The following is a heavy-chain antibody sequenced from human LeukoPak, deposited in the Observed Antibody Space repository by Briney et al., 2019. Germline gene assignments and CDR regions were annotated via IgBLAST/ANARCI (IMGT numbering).Heavy chain of an antibody. CDR1: GYTFTGYY. CDR2: VNPNSGGT. V-gene: IGHV1-2*02. Sequence: ASVKVSCKASGYTFTGYYMHWVRQAPGQGLEWMGWVNPNSGGTNYAQKFQGRVTMTRDTSISTAYMELSRLRSDDTAVYYCARSRTGSGFLFDYWGQGTLVTVSS. CDR3: ARSRTGSGFLFDY. J-gene: IGHJ4*02. D-gene: IGHD3/OR15-3a*01.